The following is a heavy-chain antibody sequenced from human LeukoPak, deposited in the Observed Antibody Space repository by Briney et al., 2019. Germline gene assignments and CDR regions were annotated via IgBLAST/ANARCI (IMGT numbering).Heavy chain of an antibody. CDR3: ARPTTVGSLFDY. J-gene: IGHJ4*02. Sequence: GGSLRLSCAASGFTFSDYWMSWDRQAPGKGLEWVGNVKQDGSEKFYVDSVKGRFTISRDNAKNSLYLQMNSLRVEDTAVYYCARPTTVGSLFDYWGQGTLVTVSS. CDR1: GFTFSDYW. D-gene: IGHD4-17*01. V-gene: IGHV3-7*01. CDR2: VKQDGSEK.